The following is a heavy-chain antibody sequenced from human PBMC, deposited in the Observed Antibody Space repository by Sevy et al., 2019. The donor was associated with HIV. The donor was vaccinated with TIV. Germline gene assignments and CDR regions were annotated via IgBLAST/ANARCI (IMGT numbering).Heavy chain of an antibody. CDR3: AKDFTGYNGMDV. CDR2: ISYDGRNK. J-gene: IGHJ6*02. Sequence: GGSLRLSCAVSGIIFTTSGMHCVRQAPGKGLEWVAFISYDGRNKFYGDSVKGRFTISRDNSKNILFLQMNSLRAEDTAVYYCAKDFTGYNGMDVWGQGTMVTVSS. CDR1: GIIFTTSG. D-gene: IGHD3-9*01. V-gene: IGHV3-30*18.